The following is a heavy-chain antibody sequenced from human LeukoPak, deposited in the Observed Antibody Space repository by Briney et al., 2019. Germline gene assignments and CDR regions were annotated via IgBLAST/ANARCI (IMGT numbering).Heavy chain of an antibody. J-gene: IGHJ3*02. Sequence: SETLSLTCADYGGSFSGYYWSWIRQPPGKGLEWIGEINHSGSTNYNPSLKSRVTISVDTSKNQFSLKLSSVTAADTAVYYCARDGDQGAFDIWGQGTMVTVSS. D-gene: IGHD3-10*01. V-gene: IGHV4-34*01. CDR3: ARDGDQGAFDI. CDR1: GGSFSGYY. CDR2: INHSGST.